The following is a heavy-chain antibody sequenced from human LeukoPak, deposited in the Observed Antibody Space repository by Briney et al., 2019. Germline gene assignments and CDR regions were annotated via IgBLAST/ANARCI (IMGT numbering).Heavy chain of an antibody. CDR2: IYSTGST. CDR3: ARQIASAGAAGFDF. J-gene: IGHJ4*02. Sequence: PSETLSLTCTVSGGSISSYYWSWIRQPAGKGLEWIGRIYSTGSTNYNPSLKSRVTMSVDTSKNQFSLRLRSVTAADTAVYYCARQIASAGAAGFDFWGQGALVTVSS. CDR1: GGSISSYY. D-gene: IGHD6-13*01. V-gene: IGHV4-4*07.